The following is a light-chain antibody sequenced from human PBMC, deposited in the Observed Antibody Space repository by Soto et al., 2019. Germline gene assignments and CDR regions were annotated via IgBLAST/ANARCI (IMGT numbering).Light chain of an antibody. Sequence: EIVITQSPATLSVSPGERATLSCRASQSVSSSFLAWYQQKPGQAPRLIIYGTSSRANGIPDRFSGSGSGTDFTLTISRLEPEDFAVYYCQRYGSSPRWTFGQGTKVDI. V-gene: IGKV3-20*01. J-gene: IGKJ1*01. CDR1: QSVSSSF. CDR2: GTS. CDR3: QRYGSSPRWT.